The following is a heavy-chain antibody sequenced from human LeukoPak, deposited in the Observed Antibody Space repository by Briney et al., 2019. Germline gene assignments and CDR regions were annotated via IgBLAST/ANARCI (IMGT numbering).Heavy chain of an antibody. CDR1: GGSISSSSYY. CDR3: ARAGYSSGWRHNWFDP. CDR2: IYYSGST. Sequence: SETLSLTCTVSGGSISSSSYYWGWIRQPPGKGLEWIGSIYYSGSTYYNPSLKSRVTISVDTSKNQFSLKLSSVTAADTAVYYCARAGYSSGWRHNWFDPWGQGTLVTVSS. V-gene: IGHV4-39*07. D-gene: IGHD6-19*01. J-gene: IGHJ5*02.